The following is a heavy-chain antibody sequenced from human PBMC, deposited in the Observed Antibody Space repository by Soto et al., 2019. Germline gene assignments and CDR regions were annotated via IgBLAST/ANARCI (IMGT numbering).Heavy chain of an antibody. CDR2: INGGSGNT. D-gene: IGHD3-10*01. J-gene: IGHJ4*02. CDR1: GFTFTSYA. V-gene: IGHV1-3*01. Sequence: ASVKVSCKSSGFTFTSYAIHWLRQAPGQRPQWMGWINGGSGNTKYSQDFQGRVTFTRDTFATTAYLELSSLRSEDTAVYYCARVPPWGNSAGDYYIQHYDSWGQGTPVTVSS. CDR3: ARVPPWGNSAGDYYIQHYDS.